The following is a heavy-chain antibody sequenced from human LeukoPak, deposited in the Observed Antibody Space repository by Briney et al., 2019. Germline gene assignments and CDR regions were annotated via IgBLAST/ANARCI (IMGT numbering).Heavy chain of an antibody. CDR3: ARSRRVGNGEYPDY. CDR2: INPNTGDT. CDR1: GYTFAGYY. Sequence: ASVKVSCKASGYTFAGYYMHWVRKTPGQGLEWMGWINPNTGDTNYGRKFQGRVTMTRDTTINTAYMELRSLRSDDTAVYYCARSRRVGNGEYPDYWGQGTLVTVSS. V-gene: IGHV1-2*02. J-gene: IGHJ4*02. D-gene: IGHD3-10*01.